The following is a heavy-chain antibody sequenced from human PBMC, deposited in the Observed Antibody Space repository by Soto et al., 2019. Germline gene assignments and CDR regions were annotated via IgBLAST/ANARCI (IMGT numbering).Heavy chain of an antibody. V-gene: IGHV3-23*01. Sequence: GGSLRLSCAASGFIFTNYAMNWVRQAPGKGLEWVSVIGGRGNSAYYADSVQGRFTISRDNSKNTLSLQMSSLAADDTAIYYCVREGRGSFDFWGRGTMVTVS. J-gene: IGHJ3*01. CDR2: IGGRGNSA. D-gene: IGHD5-12*01. CDR3: VREGRGSFDF. CDR1: GFIFTNYA.